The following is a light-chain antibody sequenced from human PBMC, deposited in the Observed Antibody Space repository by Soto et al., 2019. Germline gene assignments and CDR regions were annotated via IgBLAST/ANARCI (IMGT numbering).Light chain of an antibody. CDR1: SSDVGSYNL. CDR3: CSYAGSLWL. Sequence: QSALTQPASVSGSPGQSITISCIGTSSDVGSYNLVSWYQQHPGKAPKLMIYEGTKRPSGVSNRFSGSKSGNTASLTISGLPAEDEGDYYCCSYAGSLWLFGGGTKVTVL. CDR2: EGT. V-gene: IGLV2-23*01. J-gene: IGLJ3*02.